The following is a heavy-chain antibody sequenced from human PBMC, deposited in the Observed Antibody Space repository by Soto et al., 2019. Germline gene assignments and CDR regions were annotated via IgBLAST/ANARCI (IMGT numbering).Heavy chain of an antibody. CDR1: GYSFTSYW. CDR2: IYPGDSDT. Sequence: GGSLRLSCKGSGYSFTSYWIGWVRQMPGKGLEWMGIIYPGDSDTRYSPSFQGQVTISADKSISTAYLQWSSLKASDTAMYYCARGELYWYFDLWGRGTLVTVSS. J-gene: IGHJ2*01. CDR3: ARGELYWYFDL. V-gene: IGHV5-51*01. D-gene: IGHD1-26*01.